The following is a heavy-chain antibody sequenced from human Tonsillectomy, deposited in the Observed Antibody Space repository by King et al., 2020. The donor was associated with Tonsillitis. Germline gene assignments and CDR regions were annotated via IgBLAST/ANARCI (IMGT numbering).Heavy chain of an antibody. CDR3: ARGFDD. J-gene: IGHJ4*02. V-gene: IGHV3-7*01. CDR2: IKQDGSEM. Sequence: VQLVESGGGLVQPGGSLRLSCAASGFTFSSSWMHWFRQAPGKGLEWVSNIKQDGSEMYYGDSVEGRFTISRDNAKNSLSLQMNSLRVEDTAVYYCARGFDDWGQGILVTVS. CDR1: GFTFSSSW.